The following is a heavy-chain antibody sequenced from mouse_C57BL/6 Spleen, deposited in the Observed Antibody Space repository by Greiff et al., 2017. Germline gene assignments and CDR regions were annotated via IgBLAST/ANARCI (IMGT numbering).Heavy chain of an antibody. CDR1: GFNIKDDY. D-gene: IGHD3-2*02. Sequence: VQLQQSGAELVRPGASVKLSCTASGFNIKDDYMHWVKQRPEQGLEWIGWIDPENGDTEYASKFQGKATITADTSSNTAYLQLSSLTSEDTAVYYCTTGQLRGYGGQGTTLTVHS. V-gene: IGHV14-4*01. CDR2: IDPENGDT. CDR3: TTGQLRGY. J-gene: IGHJ2*01.